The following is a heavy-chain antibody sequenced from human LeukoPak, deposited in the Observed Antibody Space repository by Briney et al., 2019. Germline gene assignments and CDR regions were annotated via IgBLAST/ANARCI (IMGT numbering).Heavy chain of an antibody. D-gene: IGHD1-26*01. CDR1: GFTFSSYS. J-gene: IGHJ4*02. CDR3: ARTRRATHDY. Sequence: GGSLRLSCAASGFTFSSYSMNWVRQAPGKGLEWVSYISSSSSTIYYADSVKGRFTISRDNAKNSLYLQMNSLRAEDTAVYYCARTRRATHDYWGQGTLVTVSS. CDR2: ISSSSSTI. V-gene: IGHV3-48*01.